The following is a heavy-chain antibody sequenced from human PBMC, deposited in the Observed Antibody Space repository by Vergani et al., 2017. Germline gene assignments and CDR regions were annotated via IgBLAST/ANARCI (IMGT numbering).Heavy chain of an antibody. CDR1: GFTFSNAW. V-gene: IGHV3-15*01. Sequence: EVQLLQSGGGVIQPGGSVRLSCAASGFTFSNAWMSWVRQAPGKGLEWVGRVKTKTDGGTTDYAAPVKGRFTISRHDSKNTLYLQMNSLKTEDTAVYYCTTTKRGFGVWYWGQGTLATVSS. D-gene: IGHD3-3*01. J-gene: IGHJ4*02. CDR2: VKTKTDGGTT. CDR3: TTTKRGFGVWY.